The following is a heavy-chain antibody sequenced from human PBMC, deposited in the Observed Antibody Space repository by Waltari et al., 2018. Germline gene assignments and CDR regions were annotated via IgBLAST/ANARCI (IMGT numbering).Heavy chain of an antibody. V-gene: IGHV4-4*07. CDR3: AREVRRDGFNYLDY. D-gene: IGHD5-12*01. CDR2: IYTSVSA. J-gene: IGHJ4*02. CDR1: GGSIRNYY. Sequence: QEQLQESGPGLVKPSEPLSLTCRVSGGSIRNYYWSWIRQPAGKGLEWIGRIYTSVSANYSPSLKSRVTMSVDTSKNQFSLKLNSVTAADTAVYYCAREVRRDGFNYLDYWGQGTLVTVSS.